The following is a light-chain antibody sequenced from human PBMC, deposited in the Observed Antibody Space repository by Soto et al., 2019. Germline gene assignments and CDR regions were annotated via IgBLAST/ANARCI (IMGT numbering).Light chain of an antibody. Sequence: DIQMTQSPSTLSGSVGDRVTITCRASQTISSWLAWYQQKPGKAPKFLIYDASSLESGVPSRFSGSGSGTEFTLTISSLQPDDFATYYCQQYNSYSGTFGQGTKVDI. V-gene: IGKV1-5*01. J-gene: IGKJ1*01. CDR1: QTISSW. CDR3: QQYNSYSGT. CDR2: DAS.